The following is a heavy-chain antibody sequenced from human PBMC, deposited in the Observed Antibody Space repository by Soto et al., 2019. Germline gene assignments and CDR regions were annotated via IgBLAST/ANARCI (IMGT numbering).Heavy chain of an antibody. CDR1: GGSISSYY. CDR2: IYYSGST. CDR3: ARDTPAGTHSYYYYGMDV. J-gene: IGHJ6*02. Sequence: QVQLQESGPGLVKPSETLSLTCTVSGGSISSYYWSWIRQPPGKGLEWIGYIYYSGSTNYNPSLKSRVTISVDTSKNQFSLKLSSVTAADTAVYYCARDTPAGTHSYYYYGMDVWGQGTTVTVSS. D-gene: IGHD2-2*01. V-gene: IGHV4-59*01.